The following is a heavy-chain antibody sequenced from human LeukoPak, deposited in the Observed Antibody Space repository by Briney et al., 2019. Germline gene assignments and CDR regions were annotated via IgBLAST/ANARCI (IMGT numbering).Heavy chain of an antibody. Sequence: SQTLSLTCTVSGGSISSGDYYWSWIRQPPGKGLEWIGYIYYSGSTYYNPSRKSRVTISVDTSKNQFSLKLSSVTAADTAVYYCAIAAAGYTHYFDYWGQGTLVTVSS. J-gene: IGHJ4*02. CDR2: IYYSGST. CDR3: AIAAAGYTHYFDY. D-gene: IGHD6-13*01. CDR1: GGSISSGDYY. V-gene: IGHV4-30-4*08.